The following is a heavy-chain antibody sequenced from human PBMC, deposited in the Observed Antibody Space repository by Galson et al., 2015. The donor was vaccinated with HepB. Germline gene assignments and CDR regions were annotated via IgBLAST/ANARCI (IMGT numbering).Heavy chain of an antibody. D-gene: IGHD3-3*01. V-gene: IGHV4-59*01. CDR3: ARESRGGDFWSGYYYYYGMDV. CDR2: IYYSGST. CDR1: GGSISSYY. J-gene: IGHJ6*02. Sequence: TLSLTCTVSGGSISSYYWSWIRQPPGKGLEWIGYIYYSGSTNYNPSLKSRVTISVDTSKNQFSLKLSSVTAADTAVYYCARESRGGDFWSGYYYYYGMDVWGQGTTVTVSS.